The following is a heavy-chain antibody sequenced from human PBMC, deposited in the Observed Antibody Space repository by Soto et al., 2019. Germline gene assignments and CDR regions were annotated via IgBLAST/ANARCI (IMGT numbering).Heavy chain of an antibody. Sequence: GGPLSLSCAASGCTFSSYVMIWVRQAPGKGLEWVSAISSGVDSTYYADSVKGRFTISRDDSKNTLSLQMNSLRAEDAAVYYCAKDSPVLTVWGQGTTVNVSS. CDR3: AKDSPVLTV. CDR2: ISSGVDST. V-gene: IGHV3-23*01. CDR1: GCTFSSYV. D-gene: IGHD2-15*01. J-gene: IGHJ6*02.